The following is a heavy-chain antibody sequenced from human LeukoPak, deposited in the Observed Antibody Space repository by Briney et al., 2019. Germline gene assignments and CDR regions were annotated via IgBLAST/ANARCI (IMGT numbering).Heavy chain of an antibody. D-gene: IGHD6-13*01. Sequence: GRSLRLSCAASGFTFSSYGMHWVRQAPGKGLEWVAVISYDGSNKYYADFVKGRFTISRDNSKNTLYLQMNSLRAEDTAVYYCAKDRDSSSYNWFDPWGQGTLVTVSS. V-gene: IGHV3-30*18. CDR3: AKDRDSSSYNWFDP. CDR2: ISYDGSNK. J-gene: IGHJ5*02. CDR1: GFTFSSYG.